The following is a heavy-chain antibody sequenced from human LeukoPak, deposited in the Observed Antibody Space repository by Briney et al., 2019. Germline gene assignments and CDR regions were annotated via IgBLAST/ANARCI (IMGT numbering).Heavy chain of an antibody. J-gene: IGHJ4*02. V-gene: IGHV1-2*02. CDR3: AREGVDTAMVMDY. CDR2: INPNSGGT. Sequence: ASVKVSCKASGYTFTGYYMHWVRQAPGQRLEWMGWINPNSGGTNYAQKFQGRVTMTRDTSISTAYMELSRLRSDDTAVYYCAREGVDTAMVMDYWGQGTLVTVSS. CDR1: GYTFTGYY. D-gene: IGHD5-18*01.